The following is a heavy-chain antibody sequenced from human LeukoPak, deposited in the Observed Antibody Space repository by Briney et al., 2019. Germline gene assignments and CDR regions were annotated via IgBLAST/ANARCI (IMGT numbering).Heavy chain of an antibody. CDR3: AKYVSAKGPPYALDV. CDR2: ISASGGST. CDR1: GFTVSSNY. D-gene: IGHD2/OR15-2a*01. V-gene: IGHV3-23*01. Sequence: GGSLRLSCAASGFTVSSNYMSWVRQAPGKGLEWVSGISASGGSTWYADSVKGRFTISRDNSKNMLYLQMNSLRAEDTAVYYWAKYVSAKGPPYALDVWGQGTTVTVSS. J-gene: IGHJ6*02.